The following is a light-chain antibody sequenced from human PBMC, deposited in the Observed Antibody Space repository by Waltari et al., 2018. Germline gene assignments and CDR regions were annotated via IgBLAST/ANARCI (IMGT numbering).Light chain of an antibody. CDR1: RSDVGSYNL. Sequence: QSALTQPASVSGSPGQSITISCTGTRSDVGSYNLVSWYQQPPDKAPNLMIDEVSKRPSGVSTRFSGAKSGTTASLTISGLQAEDEADYYCCSYAGSSTFDVFGGGTKLTVL. V-gene: IGLV2-23*02. CDR3: CSYAGSSTFDV. J-gene: IGLJ3*02. CDR2: EVS.